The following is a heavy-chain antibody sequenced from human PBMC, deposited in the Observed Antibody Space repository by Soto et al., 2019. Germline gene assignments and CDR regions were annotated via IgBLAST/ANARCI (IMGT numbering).Heavy chain of an antibody. Sequence: GSLRLSCASSGFTFSSYSMNWVRQAPGKGLEWVSSISSSSSYIYYADSVKGRFTISRDNAKSSLYLQMNSLRAEDTAVYYCARALYDFWSGYYPDAFDIWGQGTMVTVSS. CDR3: ARALYDFWSGYYPDAFDI. J-gene: IGHJ3*02. CDR1: GFTFSSYS. D-gene: IGHD3-3*01. CDR2: ISSSSSYI. V-gene: IGHV3-21*01.